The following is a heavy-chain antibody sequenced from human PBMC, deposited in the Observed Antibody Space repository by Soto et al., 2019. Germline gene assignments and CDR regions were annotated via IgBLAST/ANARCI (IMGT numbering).Heavy chain of an antibody. V-gene: IGHV1-69*13. Sequence: ASVKVSCKASGGTFSSYAISWVRQARGQGLEWMGGIIPIFGTANYAQKFQGRVTITADESTSTAYMELSSLRSEDTAVYYCAREEMATTSHRFDYWGQGTLVTVSS. D-gene: IGHD5-12*01. CDR1: GGTFSSYA. CDR2: IIPIFGTA. CDR3: AREEMATTSHRFDY. J-gene: IGHJ4*02.